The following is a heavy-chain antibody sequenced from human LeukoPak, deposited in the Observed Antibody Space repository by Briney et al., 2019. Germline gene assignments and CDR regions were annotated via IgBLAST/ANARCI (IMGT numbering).Heavy chain of an antibody. CDR1: GGSISSVSDY. CDR2: MYTSGSS. Sequence: SETLSLTCTVSGGSISSVSDYWHWIRQPAGKGLEWIGRMYTSGSSNYHPSLKSQVTISVDTSKNQVSLKLSSVTAADTAIYYCARATAWIDAFDFWGQGTMVTVSS. J-gene: IGHJ3*01. CDR3: ARATAWIDAFDF. V-gene: IGHV4-61*02. D-gene: IGHD5-12*01.